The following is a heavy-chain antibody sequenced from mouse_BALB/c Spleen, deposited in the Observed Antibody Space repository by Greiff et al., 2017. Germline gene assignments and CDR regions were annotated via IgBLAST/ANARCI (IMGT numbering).Heavy chain of an antibody. Sequence: EVKVVESGGGLVKPGGSLKLSCAASGFTFSSYAMSWVRQTPEKRLEWVASISSGGSTYYPDSVKGRFTISRDNARNILYLQMSSLRSEDTAMYYCARGGRYGSNFDYWGQGTTLTVSS. D-gene: IGHD2-10*02. J-gene: IGHJ2*01. V-gene: IGHV5-6-5*01. CDR2: ISSGGST. CDR3: ARGGRYGSNFDY. CDR1: GFTFSSYA.